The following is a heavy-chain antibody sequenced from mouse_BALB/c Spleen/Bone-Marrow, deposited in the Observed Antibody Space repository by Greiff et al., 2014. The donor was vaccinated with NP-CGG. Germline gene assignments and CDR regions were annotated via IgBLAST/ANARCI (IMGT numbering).Heavy chain of an antibody. CDR3: ARLNYYGSLFV. D-gene: IGHD1-1*01. J-gene: IGHJ1*01. CDR1: GFDFCGYW. CDR2: INPDSSTI. V-gene: IGHV4-1*02. Sequence: VPLKEAGGGLVQPGGSLEISCAASGFDFCGYWMGWGRQAPGEGLEWIGEINPDSSTINYTPSLKDKFIISRDNAKNTLYLQMSKVRSEDTALYYCARLNYYGSLFVWGAGTTVTVSS.